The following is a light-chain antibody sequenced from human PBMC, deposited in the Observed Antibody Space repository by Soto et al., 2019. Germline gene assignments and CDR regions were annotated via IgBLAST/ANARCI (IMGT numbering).Light chain of an antibody. V-gene: IGKV3-15*01. Sequence: EIVMTQSPATLSVSPGERATLSCRASQTVGSNLAWYQQKPGQVPRHLIYGASTTATGIPARFSGSGSGTEFTLTISSLQPEDFAVYYCQQYNNWPRTFGQGTKLELK. CDR1: QTVGSN. CDR3: QQYNNWPRT. J-gene: IGKJ1*01. CDR2: GAS.